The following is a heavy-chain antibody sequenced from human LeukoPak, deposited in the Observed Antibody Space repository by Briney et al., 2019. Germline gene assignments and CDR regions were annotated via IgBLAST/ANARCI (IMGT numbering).Heavy chain of an antibody. J-gene: IGHJ4*02. V-gene: IGHV1-69*06. CDR2: IIPIFGTA. D-gene: IGHD2-21*01. Sequence: SVKVSFKASGGTFSSYAISWVRQAPGQGLEWMGGIIPIFGTANYAQKFQGRGTITADKSTSTAYLELSSLRSEATAVYFCAGGRGHNFHYWGQGTLVTVSS. CDR3: AGGRGHNFHY. CDR1: GGTFSSYA.